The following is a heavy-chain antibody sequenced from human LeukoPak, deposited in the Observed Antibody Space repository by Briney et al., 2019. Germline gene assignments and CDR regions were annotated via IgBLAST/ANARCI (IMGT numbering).Heavy chain of an antibody. CDR3: AKMVREFYTISYYFDY. D-gene: IGHD2-8*01. CDR2: ISGSGAGT. Sequence: AGGSLRLSCAVSGFTFSSYAMNWVRQAPGKGLECVSGISGSGAGTYYADSVKGRFTISRDNSKNTLYLQMNSLRAEDTAVYYCAKMVREFYTISYYFDYWGQGTLVTVSS. J-gene: IGHJ4*02. CDR1: GFTFSSYA. V-gene: IGHV3-23*01.